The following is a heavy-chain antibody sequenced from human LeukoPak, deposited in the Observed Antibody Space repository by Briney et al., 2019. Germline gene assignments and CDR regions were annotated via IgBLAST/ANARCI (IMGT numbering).Heavy chain of an antibody. CDR1: GFTVSSNY. J-gene: IGHJ4*02. Sequence: GGSLRLSCAASGFTVSSNYMSWVRQAPGKGLEWVSVIYSGGSTYYADSVKGRFTISRDNSKNTLYLQMNSLRAEDTAVYYCAKVSSSGWYGGDYFDYWGQGTLVTVSS. V-gene: IGHV3-53*01. CDR3: AKVSSSGWYGGDYFDY. D-gene: IGHD6-19*01. CDR2: IYSGGST.